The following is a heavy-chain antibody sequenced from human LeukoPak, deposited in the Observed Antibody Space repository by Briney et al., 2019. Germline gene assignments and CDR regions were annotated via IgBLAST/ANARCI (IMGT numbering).Heavy chain of an antibody. CDR2: ISTYNGNT. CDR1: GYTFKSYG. J-gene: IGHJ6*03. Sequence: ASVEVSYKASGYTFKSYGISWVRQAPGQGLEWMGWISTYNGNTNYAQKLQGRVTVTTDASTSTAYMELRSLRSDDTAVYYCARSVELNYYYMDVWGKGTTVTVSS. CDR3: ARSVELNYYYMDV. V-gene: IGHV1-18*01. D-gene: IGHD3-10*01.